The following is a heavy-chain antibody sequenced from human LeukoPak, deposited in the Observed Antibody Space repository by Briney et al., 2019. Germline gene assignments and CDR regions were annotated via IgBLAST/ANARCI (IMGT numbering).Heavy chain of an antibody. J-gene: IGHJ3*02. D-gene: IGHD3-22*01. V-gene: IGHV5-51*01. Sequence: EESLKISCKGSGYSFTSYWIGWVRQMPGKGLEWMGIIYPGDSDTRYSPSFQGQVTVSADKSFSTAYLQWSSLKPSDSAMYYCARQLYDSSGYSAFDIWGQGTMVTVSS. CDR1: GYSFTSYW. CDR2: IYPGDSDT. CDR3: ARQLYDSSGYSAFDI.